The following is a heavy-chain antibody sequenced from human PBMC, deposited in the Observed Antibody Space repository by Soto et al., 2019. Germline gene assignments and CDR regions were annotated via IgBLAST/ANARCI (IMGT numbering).Heavy chain of an antibody. Sequence: PSETLSLTCTVSGGSISSYYWSWIRQPPGKGLEWIGYIYYSGSTNYNPSLKSRVTISVDTSKNQFSLKLSSVTAADTAVYYCERLSVTTYYFDYWGQGTLVTVSS. CDR2: IYYSGST. CDR1: GGSISSYY. D-gene: IGHD4-17*01. J-gene: IGHJ4*02. CDR3: ERLSVTTYYFDY. V-gene: IGHV4-59*08.